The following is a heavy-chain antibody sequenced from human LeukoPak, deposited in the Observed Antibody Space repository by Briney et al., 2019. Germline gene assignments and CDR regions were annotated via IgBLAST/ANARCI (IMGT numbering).Heavy chain of an antibody. D-gene: IGHD5-12*01. CDR3: ARVGGYGYYYYYMDV. CDR2: ISHSGSA. Sequence: SETLSLTCAVYGGSFSGYYWSWIRQPPGKGLEWIGEISHSGSAYYNASLKSRVTISVDTSKNQFSLKVNSLTAADTAVYYCARVGGYGYYYYYMDVWGKGTTVTVSS. CDR1: GGSFSGYY. J-gene: IGHJ6*03. V-gene: IGHV4-34*01.